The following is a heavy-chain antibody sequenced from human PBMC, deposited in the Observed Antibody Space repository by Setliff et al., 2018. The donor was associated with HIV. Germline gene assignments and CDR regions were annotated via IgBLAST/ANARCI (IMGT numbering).Heavy chain of an antibody. CDR2: ISGYKGNT. D-gene: IGHD6-19*01. Sequence: ASVKVSCKASGYTFTDYGISWVRQAPGQGLEWMGWISGYKGNTNYAQKLQGRVTMTIDTSTSTAYMELRSLRSDDTAVYFCARLGSGWSDSYYYAMDVWGQGTTVTVSS. V-gene: IGHV1-18*01. CDR3: ARLGSGWSDSYYYAMDV. CDR1: GYTFTDYG. J-gene: IGHJ6*02.